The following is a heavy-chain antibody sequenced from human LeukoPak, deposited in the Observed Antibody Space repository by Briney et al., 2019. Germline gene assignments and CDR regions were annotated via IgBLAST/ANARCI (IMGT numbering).Heavy chain of an antibody. D-gene: IGHD6-19*01. CDR2: ISIYNGNT. V-gene: IGHV1-18*01. J-gene: IGHJ4*02. CDR3: GGLPIAVAGLYYFDY. Sequence: ASVTLSLKCSVYSFTSYGISWVRQGQAQGKGRVGWISIYNGNTNNSHKVHGRGAMTTDTTTSKAYMEQRSLRTDETAAYYYGGLPIAVAGLYYFDYWGQGTLVTVSS. CDR1: VYSFTSYG.